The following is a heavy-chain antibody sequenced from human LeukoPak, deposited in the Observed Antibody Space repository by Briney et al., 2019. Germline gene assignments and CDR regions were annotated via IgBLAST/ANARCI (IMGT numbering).Heavy chain of an antibody. CDR3: ARAGRTFDY. CDR2: IKVDGSEK. V-gene: IGHV3-7*03. CDR1: GFTFSSYW. Sequence: GGSLRLSCAASGFTFSSYWLSWVRQAPGKGLEWVANIKVDGSEKYYVDSVKGRFTISRDNAKNSLYPQMNSLRAEDTAVYYCARAGRTFDYWGQGTLVTVSS. J-gene: IGHJ4*02.